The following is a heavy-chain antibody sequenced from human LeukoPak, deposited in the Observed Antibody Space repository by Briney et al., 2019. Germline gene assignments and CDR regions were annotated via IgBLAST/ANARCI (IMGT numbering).Heavy chain of an antibody. CDR2: IGFTGTYI. CDR3: ARDLGGLPVAIPSWLDP. Sequence: PGGSLRLSCAASGFTFSSYSMNWVRQAPGKGLEWVSSIGFTGTYIHYADSVRGRFTISRDNAKNSLCLQMNSLRAEDTAVYYCARDLGGLPVAIPSWLDPWGQGTLVTVSS. CDR1: GFTFSSYS. V-gene: IGHV3-21*01. J-gene: IGHJ5*02. D-gene: IGHD2-2*01.